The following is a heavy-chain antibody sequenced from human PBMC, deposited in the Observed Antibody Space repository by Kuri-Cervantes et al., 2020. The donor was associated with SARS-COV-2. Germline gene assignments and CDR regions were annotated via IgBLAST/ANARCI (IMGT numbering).Heavy chain of an antibody. J-gene: IGHJ4*02. Sequence: SETLSLTCAVSGVSVSGGTYYWSWIRQPAGKGLEWIGHLDTSGSTTYNPSLKSRVTISIDTSKNQVSLRLASATPADTAVYYWARVAAAGTGGDYWGQGTLVTVSS. V-gene: IGHV4-61*09. CDR1: GVSVSGGTYY. CDR2: LDTSGST. CDR3: ARVAAAGTGGDY. D-gene: IGHD6-13*01.